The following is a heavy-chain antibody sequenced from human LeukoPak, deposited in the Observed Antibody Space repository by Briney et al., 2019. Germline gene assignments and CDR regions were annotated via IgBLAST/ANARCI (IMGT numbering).Heavy chain of an antibody. D-gene: IGHD1-26*01. CDR2: IYYSGST. V-gene: IGHV4-59*01. Sequence: PSETLSLTCTVSGGSISSYYWSWIRQPPGKGLEWIGYIYYSGSTNYNPSLESRVTISVDTSKNQFSLKLSSVTAADTAVYYCARDHARSYSFDYWGQGTLVTVSS. CDR3: ARDHARSYSFDY. CDR1: GGSISSYY. J-gene: IGHJ4*02.